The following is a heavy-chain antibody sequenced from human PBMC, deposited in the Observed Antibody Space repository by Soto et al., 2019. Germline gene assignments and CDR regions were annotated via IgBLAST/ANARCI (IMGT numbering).Heavy chain of an antibody. CDR3: AKVRYFDWPLDY. CDR1: GFTFSSYG. V-gene: IGHV3-30*18. J-gene: IGHJ4*02. CDR2: ISYDGSNK. Sequence: SLRLSCAASGFTFSSYGMHWVRQAPGKGLEWVAVISYDGSNKYYADSVKGRFTISRDNSKNTLYLQMNSLRAEDTAVYYCAKVRYFDWPLDYWGQGTLVTVSS. D-gene: IGHD3-9*01.